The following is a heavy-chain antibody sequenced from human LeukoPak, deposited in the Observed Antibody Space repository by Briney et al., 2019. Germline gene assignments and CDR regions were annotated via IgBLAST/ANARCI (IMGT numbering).Heavy chain of an antibody. Sequence: SETLSLTCTVSGGSISSYYWSWIRQPAGKGLEWIGRIYTSGSTNYNPSLKSRVTMSVDTSKNQFSLKLSSVTAADTAVYYCARMSRFSWTPYYFDYWSQGTLVIVSS. D-gene: IGHD3/OR15-3a*01. V-gene: IGHV4-4*07. J-gene: IGHJ4*02. CDR1: GGSISSYY. CDR3: ARMSRFSWTPYYFDY. CDR2: IYTSGST.